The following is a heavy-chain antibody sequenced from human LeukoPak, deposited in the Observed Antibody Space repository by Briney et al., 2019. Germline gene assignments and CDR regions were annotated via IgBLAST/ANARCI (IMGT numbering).Heavy chain of an antibody. D-gene: IGHD6-13*01. J-gene: IGHJ4*02. V-gene: IGHV1-2*02. Sequence: GASVKVSCKASGYTFTGYNMHWVRQAPGQGLEWMGWINPNSGGTNYAQKFQGRVTMTRDTSISTAYMELSRLRSDDTAVYYCAREVAAAGTGHHFDYWGQGTLSPSPQ. CDR2: INPNSGGT. CDR1: GYTFTGYN. CDR3: AREVAAAGTGHHFDY.